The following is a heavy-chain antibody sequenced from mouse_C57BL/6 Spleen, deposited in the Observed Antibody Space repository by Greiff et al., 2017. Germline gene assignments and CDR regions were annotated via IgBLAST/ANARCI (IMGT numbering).Heavy chain of an antibody. J-gene: IGHJ4*01. CDR3: TRAGRFDYYSMDY. Sequence: QVQLKQSGPELVKPGASVKISCKASGYAFSSSWMNWVKQRPGKGLEWIGRIYPGDGDTNYNGKFKGKATLTADKSSSTASMQLSSLTSVDSAVYFCTRAGRFDYYSMDYWGQGTTVTVSS. V-gene: IGHV1-82*01. D-gene: IGHD3-1*01. CDR2: IYPGDGDT. CDR1: GYAFSSSW.